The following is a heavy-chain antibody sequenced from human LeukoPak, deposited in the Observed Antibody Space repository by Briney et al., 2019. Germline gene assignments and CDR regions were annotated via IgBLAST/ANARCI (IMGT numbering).Heavy chain of an antibody. CDR1: GYTFTSYY. J-gene: IGHJ4*02. Sequence: ASVKVSCKASGYTFTSYYMHWVRQAPGQGLEWMGWNNPNSGGTNYAQKFQGRVTMTRDTSISTAYMELSRLRSDDTAVYYCARDLKYSGSYSDYWGQGTLVTVSS. V-gene: IGHV1-2*02. CDR2: NNPNSGGT. D-gene: IGHD1-26*01. CDR3: ARDLKYSGSYSDY.